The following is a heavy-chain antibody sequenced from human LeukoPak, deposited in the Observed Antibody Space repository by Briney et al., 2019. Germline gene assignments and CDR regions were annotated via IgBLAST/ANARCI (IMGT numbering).Heavy chain of an antibody. J-gene: IGHJ4*02. V-gene: IGHV3-9*01. CDR3: AKEGAIKYYYDSSGYYE. D-gene: IGHD3-22*01. CDR2: ITWNSGSI. CDR1: GFTFENSA. Sequence: GRSLRLSCAASGFTFENSAMHWVRQAPGKGLEWVSGITWNSGSIAYADSVKGRFTISRDNSKNTLYLQMNSLRAEDTAVYYCAKEGAIKYYYDSSGYYEWGQGTLVTVSS.